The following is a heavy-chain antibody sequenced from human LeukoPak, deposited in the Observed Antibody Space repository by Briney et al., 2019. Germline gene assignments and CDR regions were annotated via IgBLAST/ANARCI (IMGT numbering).Heavy chain of an antibody. CDR2: IYYSGST. CDR3: AKGYYDFWSGLHAFDI. V-gene: IGHV4-59*01. J-gene: IGHJ3*02. D-gene: IGHD3-3*01. CDR1: GGSISSYY. Sequence: SETLSLTCTVSGGSISSYYWSWIRQPPGKGLEWIGYIYYSGSTNYNPSLKSRVTISVDTSKNQFSLKLSSVTAADTAVYYCAKGYYDFWSGLHAFDIWGQGTTVTVSS.